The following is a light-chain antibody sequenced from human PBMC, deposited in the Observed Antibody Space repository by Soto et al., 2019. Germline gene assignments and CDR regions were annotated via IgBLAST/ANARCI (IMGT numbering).Light chain of an antibody. J-gene: IGKJ5*01. CDR2: DAS. CDR1: QTINKW. Sequence: DIQVTQSTSKLSSSVVAIVTTTCRASQTINKWLAWYQQKPGKAAQLLISDASSLQSGVPSRFSGSGSGTDFTLTISSLQPEDFATYYCQKSYSSPITCGQGTRREIK. V-gene: IGKV1-5*01. CDR3: QKSYSSPIT.